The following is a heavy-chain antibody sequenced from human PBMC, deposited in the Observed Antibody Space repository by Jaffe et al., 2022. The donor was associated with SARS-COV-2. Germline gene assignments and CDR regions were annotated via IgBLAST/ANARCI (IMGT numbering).Heavy chain of an antibody. CDR2: ISGTSSFI. CDR3: ARDLRGDDDWGSRFVYFDK. J-gene: IGHJ4*01. CDR1: GFTFSTYA. V-gene: IGHV3-48*01. Sequence: VQSGGGLVQPGGSLRLSCTASGFTFSTYAMNWVRQAPGKGLEWISYISGTSSFIYYTDSVKGRFTVSRDNAKNSVFLLMNSLRVEDTGVYFCARDLRGDDDWGSRFVYFDKWGHGNLVTVSS. D-gene: IGHD3-16*01.